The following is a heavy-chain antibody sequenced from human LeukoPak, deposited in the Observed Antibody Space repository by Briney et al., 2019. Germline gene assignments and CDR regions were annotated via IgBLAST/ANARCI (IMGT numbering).Heavy chain of an antibody. CDR3: AREGGQYSSGWYYFDY. CDR2: IYSGGST. V-gene: IGHV3-53*01. CDR1: GFTVSSNY. Sequence: GGSLRLSCAASGFTVSSNYMSWVRQAPGKGLEWVSVIYSGGSTNYADSVKGRFTISRDNSKNTLYLQMNSLRAEDTAVYYCAREGGQYSSGWYYFDYWGQGTLVTVSS. D-gene: IGHD6-19*01. J-gene: IGHJ4*02.